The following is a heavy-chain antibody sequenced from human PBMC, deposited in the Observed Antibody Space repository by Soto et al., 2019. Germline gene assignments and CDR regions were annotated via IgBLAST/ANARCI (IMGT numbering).Heavy chain of an antibody. J-gene: IGHJ6*02. D-gene: IGHD3-10*02. CDR2: IYSGGNT. CDR1: GFTVSSNY. CDR3: VRDGLSGSVRYYYGMDV. Sequence: LRLSCAASGFTVSSNYMSWVRQAPGKGLEWVSVIYSGGNTYYADSVRGRFTISRDNSKNTVYLQMNSLRAEDTAVYFCVRDGLSGSVRYYYGMDVWGQGTTVTVSS. V-gene: IGHV3-66*01.